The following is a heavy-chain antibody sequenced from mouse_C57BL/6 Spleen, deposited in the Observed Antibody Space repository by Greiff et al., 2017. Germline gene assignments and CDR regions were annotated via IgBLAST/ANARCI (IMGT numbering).Heavy chain of an antibody. D-gene: IGHD1-1*01. V-gene: IGHV14-3*01. CDR3: ASYYYGSSDRSYFDY. Sequence: VQLQQSVAELVRPGASVKLSCTASGFNIKNTYMHWVKQRPEQGLEWIGRIDPANGNTKYAPKFQGKATITADTSSNTAYLQLSSLTSEDTAIYYCASYYYGSSDRSYFDYWGQGTTLTVSS. J-gene: IGHJ2*01. CDR1: GFNIKNTY. CDR2: IDPANGNT.